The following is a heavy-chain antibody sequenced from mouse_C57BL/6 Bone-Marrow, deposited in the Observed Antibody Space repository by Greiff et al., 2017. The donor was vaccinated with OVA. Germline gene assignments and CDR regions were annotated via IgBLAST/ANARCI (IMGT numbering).Heavy chain of an antibody. V-gene: IGHV5-6*01. CDR2: ISSGGSYT. J-gene: IGHJ2*01. CDR3: ARHFYDYGDY. Sequence: EVQGVEPGGDLVKPGGSLKLSCAASGFTFSSYGMSWVRQTPDKRLEWVATISSGGSYTYYPDSVKGRFTISRDNAKNTLYLQMSSLKSEDTAMYYCARHFYDYGDYWGQGTTLTVSS. CDR1: GFTFSSYG. D-gene: IGHD2-4*01.